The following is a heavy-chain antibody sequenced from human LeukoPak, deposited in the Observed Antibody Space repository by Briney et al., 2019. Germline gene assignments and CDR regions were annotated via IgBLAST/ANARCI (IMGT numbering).Heavy chain of an antibody. CDR2: IYYSGST. J-gene: IGHJ4*02. CDR1: GGSISSSSYY. CDR3: ARLRWFWHFDY. V-gene: IGHV4-39*01. Sequence: SETLSLTCTVSGGSISSSSYYWGWIRQPPGKGLEWIGSIYYSGSTYYNPSLKSRVTISVDTSKNQFSLKLSSVTAADTAVYYCARLRWFWHFDYWGQGTLVTVSS. D-gene: IGHD3-10*01.